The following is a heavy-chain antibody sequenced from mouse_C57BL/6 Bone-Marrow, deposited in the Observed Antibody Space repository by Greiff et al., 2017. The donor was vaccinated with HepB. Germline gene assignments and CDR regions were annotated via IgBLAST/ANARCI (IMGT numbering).Heavy chain of an antibody. J-gene: IGHJ3*01. CDR2: ISNGGGST. CDR3: ARGTGWFAY. D-gene: IGHD3-3*01. V-gene: IGHV5-12*01. Sequence: DVKLVESGGGLVQPGGSLKLSCAASGFTFSDYYMYWVRQTPEKRLEWVAYISNGGGSTYYPDTVKGRFTISRDNAKNTLYLQMSRLKSEDTAMYYCARGTGWFAYWGQGTLVTVSA. CDR1: GFTFSDYY.